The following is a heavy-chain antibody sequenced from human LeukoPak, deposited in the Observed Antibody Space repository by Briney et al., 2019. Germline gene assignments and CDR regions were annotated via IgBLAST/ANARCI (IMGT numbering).Heavy chain of an antibody. CDR2: ISYDGSNK. CDR1: GFTFSSYA. Sequence: GGSLRLSCAASGFTFSSYAMHWGRQAPGKGLEWVAVISYDGSNKYYADSVKGRFTISRDNSKNTLYLQMNSLRAEDTAVYYCARFAAGGSYYYYMDVWGKGTTVTVSS. D-gene: IGHD6-25*01. J-gene: IGHJ6*03. CDR3: ARFAAGGSYYYYMDV. V-gene: IGHV3-30-3*01.